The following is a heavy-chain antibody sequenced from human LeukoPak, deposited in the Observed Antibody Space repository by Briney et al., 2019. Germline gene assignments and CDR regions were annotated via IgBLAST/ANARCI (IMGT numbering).Heavy chain of an antibody. Sequence: PGGSLRLSCAASGFTFSSYGMHWVRQAPGQGLEWMGWINPNSGGTNYAQKFQGRVTMTRDTSISTAYMELSRLRSDDTAVYYCARDPRSGWRTDAFDIWGQGTMVTVSS. CDR1: GFTFSSYG. D-gene: IGHD6-19*01. CDR2: INPNSGGT. J-gene: IGHJ3*02. CDR3: ARDPRSGWRTDAFDI. V-gene: IGHV1-2*02.